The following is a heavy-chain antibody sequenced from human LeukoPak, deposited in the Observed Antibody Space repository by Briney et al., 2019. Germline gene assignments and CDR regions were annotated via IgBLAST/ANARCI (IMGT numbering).Heavy chain of an antibody. CDR2: IRSKAYRGTT. Sequence: GGSLRLSCTTSGFNFGDHAMTWVRQAPGKGLEWVGFIRSKAYRGTTEYAASVKGRFTISRDDSNSVVYLQMNSLKSEGTAVYYCSRGPIQLWVHNGVDVWGQGTTVTVSS. J-gene: IGHJ6*02. CDR1: GFNFGDHA. D-gene: IGHD5-18*01. V-gene: IGHV3-49*04. CDR3: SRGPIQLWVHNGVDV.